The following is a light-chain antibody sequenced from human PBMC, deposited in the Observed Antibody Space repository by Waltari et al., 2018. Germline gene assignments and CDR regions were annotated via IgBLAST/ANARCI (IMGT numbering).Light chain of an antibody. CDR1: QSISNY. J-gene: IGKJ2*01. Sequence: DIQMTQSPSSLPASVGDRVTITCRASQSISNYLNWYQNKPGKAPKPLVYFGSILQSGVPSRFSGSGSGTDFTLTISSLQLEDLATYYCQQSYKAPYTFGQGTNVEIK. CDR3: QQSYKAPYT. V-gene: IGKV1-39*01. CDR2: FGS.